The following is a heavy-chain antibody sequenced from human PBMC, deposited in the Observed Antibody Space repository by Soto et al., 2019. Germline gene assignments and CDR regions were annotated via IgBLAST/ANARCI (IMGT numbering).Heavy chain of an antibody. CDR3: ARNYYDSSGYYFHYYYGMDV. CDR1: GGSISSGDYY. J-gene: IGHJ6*02. V-gene: IGHV4-30-4*01. CDR2: IYYSGST. D-gene: IGHD3-22*01. Sequence: SETLSLTCTVSGGSISSGDYYWSWIRQPPGKGLEWIGYIYYSGSTYYNPSLKSRVTISVDTSKNQVSLKLSSVTAADTAVYYCARNYYDSSGYYFHYYYGMDVWGQGTTDTVSS.